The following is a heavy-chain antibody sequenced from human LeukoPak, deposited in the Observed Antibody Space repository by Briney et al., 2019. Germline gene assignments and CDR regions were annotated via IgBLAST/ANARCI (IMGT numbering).Heavy chain of an antibody. CDR2: IKQDGSEK. J-gene: IGHJ4*02. D-gene: IGHD6-19*01. CDR3: ASVAVAGIDY. Sequence: PGGSLRLSCAASGFTFSDYYMSWVRQAPGKGLEWVANIKQDGSEKYYVDSVKGRFTISRDNAKNSLYLQMNSLRAEDTAVYYCASVAVAGIDYWGQGTLVTVSS. CDR1: GFTFSDYY. V-gene: IGHV3-7*01.